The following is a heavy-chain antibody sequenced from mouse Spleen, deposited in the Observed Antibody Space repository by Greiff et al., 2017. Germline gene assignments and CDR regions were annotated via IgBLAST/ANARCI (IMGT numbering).Heavy chain of an antibody. CDR1: GYTFTDYY. D-gene: IGHD1-1*01. V-gene: IGHV1-76*01. J-gene: IGHJ3*01. CDR3: ARGTTVVPFAY. CDR2: IYPGSGNT. Sequence: VQLQESGAELVRPGASVKLSCKASGYTFTDYYINWVKQRPGQGLEWIARIYPGSGNTYYNEKFKGKATLTAEKSSSTAYMQLSSLTSEDSAVYFCARGTTVVPFAYWGQGTLVTVSA.